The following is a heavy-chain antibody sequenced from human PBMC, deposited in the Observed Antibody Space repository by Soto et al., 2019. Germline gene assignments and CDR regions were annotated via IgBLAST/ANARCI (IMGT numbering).Heavy chain of an antibody. CDR3: AKAQAVSIVVVPAAPFDY. Sequence: EVQLLESGGGLVQPGGSLRLSCAASGFTFTNYAMSWVRQAPGKGLEWVSSISGSGGSTYYADSVKGRFTISRDNSKNTLYLQMSSLRAEDTAVYYCAKAQAVSIVVVPAAPFDYCGQGTLVTVSS. CDR1: GFTFTNYA. J-gene: IGHJ4*02. V-gene: IGHV3-23*01. CDR2: ISGSGGST. D-gene: IGHD2-2*01.